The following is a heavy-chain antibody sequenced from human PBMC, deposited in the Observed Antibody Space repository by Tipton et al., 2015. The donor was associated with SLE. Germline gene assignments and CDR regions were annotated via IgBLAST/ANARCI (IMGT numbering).Heavy chain of an antibody. CDR1: GDSIRSYS. V-gene: IGHV4-4*07. D-gene: IGHD6-6*01. Sequence: TLSLTCTVSGDSIRSYSWNWIRQPAGKRLEWIGRIYTSGSTIYNPSLKSRVTISVDTSKNQFSLKLSSVTAADTAVYYCARGHSSSLTLDYWGQGTLVTVSS. CDR3: ARGHSSSLTLDY. J-gene: IGHJ4*02. CDR2: IYTSGST.